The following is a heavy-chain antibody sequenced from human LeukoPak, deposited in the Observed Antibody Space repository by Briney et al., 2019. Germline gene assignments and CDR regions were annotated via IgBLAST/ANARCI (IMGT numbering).Heavy chain of an antibody. V-gene: IGHV4-61*02. J-gene: IGHJ3*02. CDR1: GGSISSGSYY. D-gene: IGHD2-15*01. CDR3: ARLPGSGYCSGGSCSNAFDI. Sequence: SETLSLTCTVSGGSISSGSYYWSWIRQPAGKGLEWIGRIYTSGSTNYNPSLKSRVTISVDTSKNQFSLKLSSVTAADTAVYYCARLPGSGYCSGGSCSNAFDIWGQGTMVAVSS. CDR2: IYTSGST.